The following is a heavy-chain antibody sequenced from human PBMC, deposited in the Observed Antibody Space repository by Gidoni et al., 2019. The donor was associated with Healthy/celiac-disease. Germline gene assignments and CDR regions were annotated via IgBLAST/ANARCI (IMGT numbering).Heavy chain of an antibody. J-gene: IGHJ3*02. V-gene: IGHV1-18*01. Sequence: QVQLVQSGAEVKKPGASVKVSCKASGSTFTRYGISWVRQATGQGLEWMGWISAYNGNTNYAQKLQGRVTMTTDTSTSTAYMELRSLRSDDTAVYYCARVGPLDYYGSGSYDIWGQGTMVTVFS. D-gene: IGHD3-10*01. CDR3: ARVGPLDYYGSGSYDI. CDR1: GSTFTRYG. CDR2: ISAYNGNT.